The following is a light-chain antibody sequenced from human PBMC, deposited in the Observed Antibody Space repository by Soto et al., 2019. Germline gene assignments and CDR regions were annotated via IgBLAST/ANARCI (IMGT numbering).Light chain of an antibody. CDR3: QQSYSTPKT. J-gene: IGKJ2*01. V-gene: IGKV1-39*01. Sequence: DIQMTQSPSSLSASVGDRVTITCRASQSISSYLNWYQQKPGKAPKLLIYAASSLQSGVPSRFSGSGSWTDFTLTISSLQPEDFATYYCQQSYSTPKTVGQGTKLEIK. CDR1: QSISSY. CDR2: AAS.